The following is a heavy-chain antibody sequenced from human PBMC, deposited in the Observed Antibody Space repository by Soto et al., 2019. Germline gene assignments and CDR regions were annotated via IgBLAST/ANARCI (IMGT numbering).Heavy chain of an antibody. D-gene: IGHD4-17*01. J-gene: IGHJ4*02. CDR1: GFTFSSYS. CDR3: ERDKAVTTSFDY. V-gene: IGHV3-21*01. CDR2: ISSSSSYI. Sequence: EVQLVESGGGLVKPGGSLRLSCAASGFTFSSYSMNWVRQAPGKGLEWVSSISSSSSYIYYADSVKGRFTISRDNAKNSLYLQMNRLRAEDTAVYYCERDKAVTTSFDYWGQGTLVTVSS.